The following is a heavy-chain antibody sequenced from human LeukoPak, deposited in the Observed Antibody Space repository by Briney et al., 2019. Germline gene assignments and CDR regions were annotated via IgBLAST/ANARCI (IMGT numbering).Heavy chain of an antibody. J-gene: IGHJ4*02. D-gene: IGHD6-6*01. CDR3: AIGFGIAAPRYFDY. V-gene: IGHV1-2*04. CDR1: GYTFTGYY. Sequence: ASVKVSCKASGYTFTGYYMHWVRQAPGQGLEWMGWINPNSGGTNYAQKFQGWVTMTRDTSISTAYMELSRLRSDDTAVYYCAIGFGIAAPRYFDYWGQGTLVTVSS. CDR2: INPNSGGT.